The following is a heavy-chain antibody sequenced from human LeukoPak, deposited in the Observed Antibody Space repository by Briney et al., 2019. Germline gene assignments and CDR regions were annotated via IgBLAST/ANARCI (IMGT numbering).Heavy chain of an antibody. D-gene: IGHD3-16*01. CDR1: GYTLTELS. CDR2: FDPGDGET. CDR3: ATHGSVWGSYRWVDY. V-gene: IGHV1-24*01. Sequence: ASVKVSCKVSGYTLTELSMHWVRQAPGKGLEWMGGFDPGDGETIYAQKFQGRVTMTEDTSTDTVYMELSSLRSEDTAVYYCATHGSVWGSYRWVDYWGQGTLVTVSS. J-gene: IGHJ4*02.